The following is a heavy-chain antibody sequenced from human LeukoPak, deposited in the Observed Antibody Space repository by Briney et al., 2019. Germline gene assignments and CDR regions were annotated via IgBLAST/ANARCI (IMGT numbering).Heavy chain of an antibody. CDR1: GFSIGSSW. CDR3: ARDPAWGAIDY. V-gene: IGHV3-7*01. J-gene: IGHJ4*02. Sequence: PGGSLRLSCAVSGFSIGSSWMSWVRQTPGKGLEWVADMNEDGSGTYYVDSVKGRFTFSRDNAQNSVYLQMNSLRVDDTGVYYCARDPAWGAIDYWGQGTLVTVSS. CDR2: MNEDGSGT. D-gene: IGHD7-27*01.